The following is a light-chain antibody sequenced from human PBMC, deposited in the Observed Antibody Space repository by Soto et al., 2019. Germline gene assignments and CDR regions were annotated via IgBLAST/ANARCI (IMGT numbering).Light chain of an antibody. CDR3: CSYAGPTTYV. CDR2: EGS. Sequence: QSALTQPASVSGSPGQSITISCTGTSSDVGSYNLVSWYQHHPGKAPKLIISEGSKRPSGVSNRFSGSKSGNTASLTISGLQAEDEADYYCCSYAGPTTYVFGTGTKLTVL. V-gene: IGLV2-23*01. J-gene: IGLJ1*01. CDR1: SSDVGSYNL.